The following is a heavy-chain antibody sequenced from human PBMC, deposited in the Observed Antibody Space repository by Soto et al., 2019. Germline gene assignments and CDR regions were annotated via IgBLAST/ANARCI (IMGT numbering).Heavy chain of an antibody. CDR3: ARGGRPYSSSWEYYYYGMDV. J-gene: IGHJ6*02. V-gene: IGHV4-30-2*01. Sequence: SETLSLTCAVSGGSISSGGYSWSWIRQPPGKGLEWIGYIYHSGSTYYNPSLKSRVTISADRSKNQFSLKLSSVTAADTAVYYCARGGRPYSSSWEYYYYGMDVWGQGTTVTVSS. D-gene: IGHD6-13*01. CDR1: GGSISSGGYS. CDR2: IYHSGST.